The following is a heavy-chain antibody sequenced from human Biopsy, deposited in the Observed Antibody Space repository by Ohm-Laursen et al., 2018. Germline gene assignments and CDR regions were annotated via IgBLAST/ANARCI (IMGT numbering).Heavy chain of an antibody. CDR1: GFTFSDYY. CDR2: ITNTGRTV. Sequence: SLRLSCAASGFTFSDYYMNWIRQAPGKGLEWVSFITNTGRTVYADSVKGRFTISRDNADNSLHLQMKSLRAEDTAVYYCVRELGNGMDVWGQGTPVTASS. CDR3: VRELGNGMDV. J-gene: IGHJ6*02. V-gene: IGHV3-11*01.